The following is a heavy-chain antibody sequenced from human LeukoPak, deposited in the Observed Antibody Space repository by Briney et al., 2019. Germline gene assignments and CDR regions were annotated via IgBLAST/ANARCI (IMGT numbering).Heavy chain of an antibody. CDR2: IGHYGADI. V-gene: IGHV3-23*01. CDR3: AKYCGGDCFRNFDS. CDR1: GFTFANYA. Sequence: GGSLRLSCAASGFTFANYARTWVGQAPGGGLGWVSVIGHYGADIHYADSVEGRFTISRDNSANTLYLQMNSLRAEDTAVYYCAKYCGGDCFRNFDSWGQGTLVTVSS. J-gene: IGHJ4*02. D-gene: IGHD2-21*02.